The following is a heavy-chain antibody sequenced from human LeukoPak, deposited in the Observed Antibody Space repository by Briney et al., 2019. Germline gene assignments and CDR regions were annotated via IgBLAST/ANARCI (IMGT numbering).Heavy chain of an antibody. CDR3: ARRYSYSSLPDY. V-gene: IGHV4-39*01. J-gene: IGHJ4*02. Sequence: SETLSLTCTVFGGSISSSSYYWGWIRQPPGKGLEWIGSIYYTGSTYYNPSLKSRVTISVDTSKNQFSLKLSSVTAADTAVYYCARRYSYSSLPDYWGQGTLVTVPS. CDR1: GGSISSSSYY. D-gene: IGHD6-19*01. CDR2: IYYTGST.